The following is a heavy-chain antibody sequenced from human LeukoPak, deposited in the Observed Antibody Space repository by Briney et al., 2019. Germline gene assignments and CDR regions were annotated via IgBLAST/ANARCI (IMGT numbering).Heavy chain of an antibody. CDR1: GFTFSSYA. CDR3: AKDRGYYDSSGYYFDY. CDR2: ISGSGGST. V-gene: IGHV3-23*01. J-gene: IGHJ4*02. D-gene: IGHD3-22*01. Sequence: PGGSLRLSCAASGFTFSSYAMSWVRQAPGKGLEWVSAISGSGGSTYYADSVKGRFTISRDNSKNTLYPQMNSLRAEDTAVYYCAKDRGYYDSSGYYFDYWGQGTLVTVSS.